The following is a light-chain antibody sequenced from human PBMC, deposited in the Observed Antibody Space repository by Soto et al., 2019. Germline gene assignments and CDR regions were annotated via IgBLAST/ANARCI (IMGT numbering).Light chain of an antibody. CDR2: DAS. J-gene: IGKJ5*01. V-gene: IGKV3-11*01. Sequence: ELVLTQSPGTLSLSPGDSAALSCKASQSVSSYLAWYQQKPGQAPRLLIYDASNRATGIPARFSGSGSGTDFTLTISSLEPEDFAVYYCQQRSNWPTFGQGTRLEIK. CDR3: QQRSNWPT. CDR1: QSVSSY.